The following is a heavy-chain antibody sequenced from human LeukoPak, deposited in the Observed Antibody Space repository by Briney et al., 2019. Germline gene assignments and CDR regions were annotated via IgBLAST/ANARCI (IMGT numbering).Heavy chain of an antibody. CDR1: GGSFSGYY. V-gene: IGHV4-34*01. J-gene: IGHJ5*02. Sequence: SETLSLTCAVYGGSFSGYYWSWIRQPPGKGLEWIGEINHSGSTNYNPSLKSRVTISVDTSKNQFSLKLSSVTAADTAVYYCARHRGGYIYGYYMAWFDPWGQGTLVTVSS. D-gene: IGHD5-18*01. CDR2: INHSGST. CDR3: ARHRGGYIYGYYMAWFDP.